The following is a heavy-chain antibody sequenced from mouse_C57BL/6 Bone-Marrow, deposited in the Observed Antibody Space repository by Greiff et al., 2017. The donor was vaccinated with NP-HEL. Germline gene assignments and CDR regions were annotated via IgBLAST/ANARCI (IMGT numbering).Heavy chain of an antibody. D-gene: IGHD2-4*01. V-gene: IGHV2-4*01. CDR2: IWSGGST. CDR1: GFSLTSYG. CDR3: AKMRDMITTRYFDV. J-gene: IGHJ1*03. Sequence: VMLVESGPGLVQPSQSLSITCTVSGFSLTSYGVHWVRQPPGKGLEWLGVIWSGGSTDYNAAFISRLSISKDNSKSQVFFKMNSLQADDTAIYYCAKMRDMITTRYFDVWGTGTTVTVSS.